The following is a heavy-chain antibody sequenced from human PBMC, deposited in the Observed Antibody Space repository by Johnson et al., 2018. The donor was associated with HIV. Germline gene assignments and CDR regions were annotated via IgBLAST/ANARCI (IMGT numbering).Heavy chain of an antibody. Sequence: QVQLVESGGVVVQPGGSLRLSCAASGFTVSGNYMSWVRQAPGKGLEWVVVISYDGSSEYYADSVKGRFAVSRDNSRNTLYLQMNSLRPEDTAVYYCAKDTAMLRSSAAFDIWGQGTMVTVSS. D-gene: IGHD5-18*01. CDR3: AKDTAMLRSSAAFDI. V-gene: IGHV3-30*18. CDR2: ISYDGSSE. J-gene: IGHJ3*02. CDR1: GFTVSGNY.